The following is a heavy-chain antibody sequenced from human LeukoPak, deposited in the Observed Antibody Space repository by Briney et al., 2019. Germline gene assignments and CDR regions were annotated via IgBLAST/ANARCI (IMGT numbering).Heavy chain of an antibody. CDR1: GGSFSGYY. CDR2: INHSGST. J-gene: IGHJ1*01. CDR3: ARMYIKWGRYLQH. Sequence: SETLSLTCAVYGGSFSGYYWSWIRQPPGKGLEWIGEINHSGSTNYNPSLKSRDTISVDTSKNQFSLKLSSVTAADTAVYYCARMYIKWGRYLQHWGQGTLVTVSS. D-gene: IGHD1-26*01. V-gene: IGHV4-34*01.